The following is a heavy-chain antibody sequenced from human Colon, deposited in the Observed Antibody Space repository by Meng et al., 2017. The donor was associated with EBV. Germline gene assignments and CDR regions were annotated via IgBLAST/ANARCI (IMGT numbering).Heavy chain of an antibody. CDR2: IYHNGQT. CDR3: ARDGGVTHIP. CDR1: GTSISTSNW. J-gene: IGHJ5*02. Sequence: QVRLQESGAGLVKPSGTLSLTCAVSGTSISTSNWWSWIRQSPGEGLEWIGAIYHNGQTNYNPSLKSRVSMSVDESKNEFSLNLKSVTAADTAVYYCARDGGVTHIPWGQGVLVTASS. D-gene: IGHD2-8*02. V-gene: IGHV4-4*02.